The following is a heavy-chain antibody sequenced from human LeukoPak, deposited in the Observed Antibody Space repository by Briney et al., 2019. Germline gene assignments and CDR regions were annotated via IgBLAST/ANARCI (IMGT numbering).Heavy chain of an antibody. CDR2: ISYDGSNK. CDR3: AKEFGGYSDY. Sequence: GRSLRLSCAASGFTFSSYGMHWVRQAPGKGLEWVAVISYDGSNKYYADSVKGRFTISRDNSKNTLYLQMNSLRAEDTAVYYCAKEFGGYSDYWGQGTLVTVSS. D-gene: IGHD3-10*01. V-gene: IGHV3-30*18. J-gene: IGHJ4*02. CDR1: GFTFSSYG.